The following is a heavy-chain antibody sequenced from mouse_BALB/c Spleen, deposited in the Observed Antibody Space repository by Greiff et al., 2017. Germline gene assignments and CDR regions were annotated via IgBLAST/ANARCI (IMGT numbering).Heavy chain of an antibody. D-gene: IGHD2-10*02. CDR3: ARERRAYGNYSFAY. Sequence: QVQLKQPGAELVKPGASVKLSCKASGYTFTSYWMHWVKQRPGQGLEWIGEIDPSDSYTNYNQKFKGKATLTVDKSSSTAYMQLSSLTSEDSAVYYCARERRAYGNYSFAYWGQGTLVTVSA. CDR1: GYTFTSYW. V-gene: IGHV1-69*02. CDR2: IDPSDSYT. J-gene: IGHJ3*01.